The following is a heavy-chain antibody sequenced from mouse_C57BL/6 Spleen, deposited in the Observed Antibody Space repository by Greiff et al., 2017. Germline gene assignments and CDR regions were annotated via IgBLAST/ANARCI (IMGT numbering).Heavy chain of an antibody. J-gene: IGHJ1*03. CDR1: GFSLSTFGMG. D-gene: IGHD1-1*01. CDR2: IWWDDDK. Sequence: QVTLKESGPGILQPSQTLSLTCSFSGFSLSTFGMGVGWIRQPSGKGLEWLAHIWWDDDKYYNPALKSRLTISKDTSKNQVFLKIANVDTADTATYYCARPITTVVATGWYFDVWGTGTTVTVSS. V-gene: IGHV8-8*01. CDR3: ARPITTVVATGWYFDV.